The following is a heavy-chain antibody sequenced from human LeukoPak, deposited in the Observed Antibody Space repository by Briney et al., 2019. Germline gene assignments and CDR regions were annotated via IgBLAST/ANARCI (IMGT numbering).Heavy chain of an antibody. CDR1: GYTFTCYG. Sequence: ASVKVSCKSSGYTFTCYGFSWVRQAPGQGLEWVGWISASNGNTNYAQKLKGRVTMTTDTSTSTAYMELRSLRADDTAVYYCAVAIVVVPAAIIGPWGQGTLVTVSS. J-gene: IGHJ5*02. CDR3: AVAIVVVPAAIIGP. D-gene: IGHD2-2*03. V-gene: IGHV1-18*01. CDR2: ISASNGNT.